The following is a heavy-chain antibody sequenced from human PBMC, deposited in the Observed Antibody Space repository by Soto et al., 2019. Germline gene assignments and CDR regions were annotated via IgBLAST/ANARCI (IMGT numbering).Heavy chain of an antibody. CDR1: GGSFSGYY. D-gene: IGHD2-21*02. Sequence: QVQLQQWGAGLLKPSETLSLTCAVYGGSFSGYYWSWIRQPPGKGLEWIGEINHSGSTNYNPSLKSRVHISVHTSKKQCSLKLSSVTAVDTAVYYCARVEGFVVVTATYYFDYWGQGTLVTVSS. V-gene: IGHV4-34*01. CDR2: INHSGST. CDR3: ARVEGFVVVTATYYFDY. J-gene: IGHJ4*02.